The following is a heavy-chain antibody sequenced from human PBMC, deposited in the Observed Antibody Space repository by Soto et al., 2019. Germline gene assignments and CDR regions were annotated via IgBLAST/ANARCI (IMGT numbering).Heavy chain of an antibody. D-gene: IGHD2-15*01. J-gene: IGHJ4*02. CDR1: GGGFNSYA. V-gene: IGHV1-69*01. CDR3: ARAGDCSGGSCYSFILDH. CDR2: LIPSFGTA. Sequence: QVQLVQSGAEVQKPGSSVKVSCKASGGGFNSYAFSWVRQAPGQGLEWMGALIPSFGTANYAQKFQGRVTITADESTTTVYMDLSSLTPDDTAMYFCARAGDCSGGSCYSFILDHWGQGTQVTVSS.